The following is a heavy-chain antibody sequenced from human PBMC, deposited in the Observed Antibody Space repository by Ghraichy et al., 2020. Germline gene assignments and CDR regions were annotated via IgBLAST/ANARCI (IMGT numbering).Heavy chain of an antibody. CDR3: ARDTTVVDTTSNTFNI. D-gene: IGHD2-15*01. V-gene: IGHV3-21*01. CDR1: GFIFNNYN. J-gene: IGHJ3*02. Sequence: GGSLRLSCAASGFIFNNYNMNWVRQAPGKGLEWVSSISSSGRYIYYADSMKGRFTVSRDNAKNSLYLQMNSLRAEDTAVYFCARDTTVVDTTSNTFNIWGQGTMVTVSS. CDR2: ISSSGRYI.